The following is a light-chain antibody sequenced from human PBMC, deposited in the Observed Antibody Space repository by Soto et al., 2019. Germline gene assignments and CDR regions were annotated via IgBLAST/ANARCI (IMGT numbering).Light chain of an antibody. J-gene: IGKJ1*01. Sequence: DIQMTQSPSTLSASVVDGVTLACRSSQTISTWLAWYQQKPGKAPMLLLDDASMLETGVPSRFSGSGSGTEFTLTISSLQPDDFATYYCQQYSNSFLTWTFGQGTKVDIK. CDR2: DAS. CDR1: QTISTW. CDR3: QQYSNSFLTWT. V-gene: IGKV1-5*01.